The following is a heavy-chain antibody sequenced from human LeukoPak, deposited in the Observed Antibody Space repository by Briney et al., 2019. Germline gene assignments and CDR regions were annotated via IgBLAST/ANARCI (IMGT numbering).Heavy chain of an antibody. D-gene: IGHD3-22*01. J-gene: IGHJ4*02. Sequence: GGSLRLSCAASGFTFSSYSMNWVRQAPGKGLEWVSSISSSSSYIYYADSVKGRFTISRDNAKNSLYLQMNSLRAEDTAVYYCARAGDTSVYYFDYWGQGTLVTVSS. CDR3: ARAGDTSVYYFDY. CDR1: GFTFSSYS. CDR2: ISSSSSYI. V-gene: IGHV3-21*01.